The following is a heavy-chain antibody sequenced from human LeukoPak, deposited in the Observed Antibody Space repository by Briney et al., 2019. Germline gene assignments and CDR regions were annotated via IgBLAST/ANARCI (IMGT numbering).Heavy chain of an antibody. D-gene: IGHD5-24*01. Sequence: SETLSLTCTVSGGSISSSSYYWGWIRQPPGKGLEWIGSIYYSGSTYYNPSLKSRVTISVDTSKNHFSLKLTSVTAADTAVYYCAREMATTWEQDWGYWGQGTLVTVFS. J-gene: IGHJ4*02. CDR1: GGSISSSSYY. CDR3: AREMATTWEQDWGY. CDR2: IYYSGST. V-gene: IGHV4-39*07.